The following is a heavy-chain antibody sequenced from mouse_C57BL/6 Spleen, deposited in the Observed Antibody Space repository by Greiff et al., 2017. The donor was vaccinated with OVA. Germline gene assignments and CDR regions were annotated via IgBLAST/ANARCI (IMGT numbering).Heavy chain of an antibody. CDR2: INPNNGGT. Sequence: EVKLQESGPELVKPGASVKIPCKASGYTFTDYNMDWVKQSHGKSLEWIGDINPNNGGTIYNQKFKGKATLTVDKSSSTAYMELRSLTSEDTAVYYCARSGYYGSSPYAMDYWGQGTSVTVSS. J-gene: IGHJ4*01. V-gene: IGHV1-18*01. CDR1: GYTFTDYN. D-gene: IGHD1-1*01. CDR3: ARSGYYGSSPYAMDY.